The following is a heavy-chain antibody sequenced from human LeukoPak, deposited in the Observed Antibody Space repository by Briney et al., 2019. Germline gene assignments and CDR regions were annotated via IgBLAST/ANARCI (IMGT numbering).Heavy chain of an antibody. CDR2: ISDDGTNK. J-gene: IGHJ4*02. D-gene: IGHD6-13*01. CDR3: AKDVRIAATGHGFDY. Sequence: GRSLRLSCAASGFTFSSYDMHWVHQAPGKGLEWLAVISDDGTNKYYADSVKGRFTISRDNSKNTLYLQMNSLRVEDTAVYYCAKDVRIAATGHGFDYWGQGTLVTVSS. CDR1: GFTFSSYD. V-gene: IGHV3-30*18.